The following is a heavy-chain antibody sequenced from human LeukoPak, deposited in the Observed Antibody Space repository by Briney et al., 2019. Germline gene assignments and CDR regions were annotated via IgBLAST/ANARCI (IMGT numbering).Heavy chain of an antibody. J-gene: IGHJ6*02. Sequence: GASVKVSCKASGYTFSSYGIGWVRQAPGQGLEWMGWISAYNGNTNYAQNLQGRVTMTTDTSTSTAFMELRSLRSDDTAVYYCARVRDYGDYASPYYYGMDIWGQGTTVTVSS. D-gene: IGHD4-17*01. CDR1: GYTFSSYG. CDR3: ARVRDYGDYASPYYYGMDI. V-gene: IGHV1-18*01. CDR2: ISAYNGNT.